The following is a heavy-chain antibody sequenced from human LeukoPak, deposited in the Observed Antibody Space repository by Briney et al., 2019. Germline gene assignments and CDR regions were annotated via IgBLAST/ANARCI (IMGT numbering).Heavy chain of an antibody. V-gene: IGHV1-18*01. CDR1: GYTFTSYG. CDR3: ARVPHDYGDYGYYFDY. CDR2: ISAYNGNT. J-gene: IGHJ4*02. Sequence: ASVKVSCKASGYTFTSYGISWVRQGPGQGLEWMGWISAYNGNTNYAQKLQGRVTMTTDTSTSTAYMELRSLRSDDTAVYYCARVPHDYGDYGYYFDYWGQGTLVTVSS. D-gene: IGHD4-17*01.